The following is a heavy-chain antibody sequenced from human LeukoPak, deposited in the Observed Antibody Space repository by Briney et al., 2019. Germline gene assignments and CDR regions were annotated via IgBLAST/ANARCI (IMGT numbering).Heavy chain of an antibody. CDR2: ISGSSSYI. D-gene: IGHD2-21*02. CDR3: ARANVYCGGDCYLGYYFDY. J-gene: IGHJ4*02. Sequence: GGSLRLSCAASGFTLSSYSMNWVRQAPGKGLEWVSSISGSSSYIYYADSVKGRFTIYRDNAKNSLYLQMNSLRAEDTAVYYCARANVYCGGDCYLGYYFDYWGQGTLVTVSS. V-gene: IGHV3-21*01. CDR1: GFTLSSYS.